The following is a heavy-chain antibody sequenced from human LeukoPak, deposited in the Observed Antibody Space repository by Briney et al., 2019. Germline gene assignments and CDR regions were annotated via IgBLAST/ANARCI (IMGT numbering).Heavy chain of an antibody. Sequence: TGGSLRLSCAASGFTFDDYGMSWVRQAPGKGLEWVSGINWNGGSTGYADSVKGRFTISRDNAKNSLYLQMNSLRAEDTALYYCARVGITILEFWDYYMDVWGKGTTVTVSS. CDR2: INWNGGST. CDR3: ARVGITILEFWDYYMDV. V-gene: IGHV3-20*04. D-gene: IGHD3-3*01. CDR1: GFTFDDYG. J-gene: IGHJ6*03.